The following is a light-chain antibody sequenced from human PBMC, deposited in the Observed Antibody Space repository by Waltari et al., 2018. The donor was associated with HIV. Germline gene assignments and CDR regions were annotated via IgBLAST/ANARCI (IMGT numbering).Light chain of an antibody. CDR3: QSADSSGSPYVV. CDR2: KDS. J-gene: IGLJ2*01. Sequence: SYELTQPTSVSVSPGQTARITCSGDALPKQYTYWYQPKPGQAPVLVIYKDSERPSGIPGRFSGSNSGTTVTLTISGVQAEDEADYYCQSADSSGSPYVVFGGGTKLTVL. CDR1: ALPKQY. V-gene: IGLV3-25*03.